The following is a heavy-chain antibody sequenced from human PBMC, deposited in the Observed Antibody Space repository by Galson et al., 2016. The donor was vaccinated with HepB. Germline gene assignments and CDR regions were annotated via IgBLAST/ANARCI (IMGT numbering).Heavy chain of an antibody. Sequence: SLRLSCAASGFTFSSYGMHWVRQAPGKGLEWVAVIWHDGSNEYYADSVKGRFTISRDNSKNTLYLQMNSLRAEDTAVYYCASLGRLGRFSKGPYWGQGTRITVSS. J-gene: IGHJ4*02. CDR2: IWHDGSNE. V-gene: IGHV3-33*01. CDR1: GFTFSSYG. D-gene: IGHD7-27*01. CDR3: ASLGRLGRFSKGPY.